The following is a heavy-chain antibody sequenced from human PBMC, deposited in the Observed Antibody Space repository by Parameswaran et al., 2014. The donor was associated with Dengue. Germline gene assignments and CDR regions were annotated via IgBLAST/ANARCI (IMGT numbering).Heavy chain of an antibody. CDR2: IDYSGST. CDR3: VSTWNSYCTDGVCFWFDP. J-gene: IGHJ5*02. D-gene: IGHD2-8*01. V-gene: IGHV4-30-4*01. Sequence: PGKGLEWIGYIDYSGSTDYNPSLKSRVTISVDTSKNQFSLKLRSVTAADTAVYYCVSTWNSYCTDGVCFWFDPWGQGIPVTVSS.